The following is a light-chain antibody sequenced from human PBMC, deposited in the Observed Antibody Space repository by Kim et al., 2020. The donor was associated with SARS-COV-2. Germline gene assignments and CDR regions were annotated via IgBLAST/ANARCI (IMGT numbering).Light chain of an antibody. CDR1: TGGVTSGHY. CDR2: DTN. J-gene: IGLJ2*01. V-gene: IGLV7-46*01. CDR3: LLSYGDTRV. Sequence: PGRTVTLTCGSSTGGVTSGHYSYWFHQRPGQAPRTLIYDTNNKHSWTPARFSASLLGDRAALTLSGAQPEDEAEYYCLLSYGDTRVFGGGTQLTVL.